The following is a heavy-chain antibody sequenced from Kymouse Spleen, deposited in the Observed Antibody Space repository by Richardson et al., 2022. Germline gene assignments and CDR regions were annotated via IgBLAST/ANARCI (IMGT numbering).Heavy chain of an antibody. CDR1: GFTFSGSA. D-gene: IGHD1-7*01. J-gene: IGHJ4*02. CDR2: IRSKANSYAT. V-gene: IGHV3-73*02. Sequence: EVQLVESGGGLVQPGGSLKLSCAASGFTFSGSAMHWVRQASGKGLEWVGRIRSKANSYATAYAASVKGRFTISRDDSKNTAYLQMNSLKTEDTAVYYCTRTGTTDFDYWGQGTLVTVSS. CDR3: TRTGTTDFDY.